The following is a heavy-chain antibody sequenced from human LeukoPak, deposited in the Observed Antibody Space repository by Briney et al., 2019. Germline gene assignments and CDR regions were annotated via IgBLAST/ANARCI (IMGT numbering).Heavy chain of an antibody. V-gene: IGHV4-59*11. CDR2: ILYGGSN. D-gene: IGHD2-8*01. J-gene: IGHJ4*02. Sequence: SEPLSLTCSVSGYSLNSQYWICIRQPPGKELEWIGYILYGGSNIYNPSLRSRLNISFYTSKNQVSLQLPSVTPAHTAVYYFARGIPRSNLVFDFWGQGTLVTVSS. CDR1: GYSLNSQY. CDR3: ARGIPRSNLVFDF.